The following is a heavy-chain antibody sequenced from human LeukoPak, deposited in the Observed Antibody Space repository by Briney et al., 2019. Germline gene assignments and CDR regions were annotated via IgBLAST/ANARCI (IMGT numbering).Heavy chain of an antibody. V-gene: IGHV3-30*18. CDR3: AKDQYYYDSSDTGN. CDR2: ISYDGSNK. J-gene: IGHJ4*02. Sequence: GGSLRLSCAASGFTFSSYGMHWVRQAPGKGLEWVAVISYDGSNKYYADSVKGRLTISRDNSKNTLYLQMNSLRAEDTAVYYCAKDQYYYDSSDTGNWGQGTLVTVSP. D-gene: IGHD3-22*01. CDR1: GFTFSSYG.